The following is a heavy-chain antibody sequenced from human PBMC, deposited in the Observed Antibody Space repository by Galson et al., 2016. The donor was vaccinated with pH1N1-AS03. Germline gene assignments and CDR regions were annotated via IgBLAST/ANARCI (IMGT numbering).Heavy chain of an antibody. CDR1: GFTFTSSW. Sequence: SLRLSCAASGFTFTSSWMHWVRQAAGKGLVWVSHINEDGSTTRYADSVRGPFTISRDNANSTLYLKMNSLRAEDTAVYFCVREQGGSDDYWGQGTLVSVSS. V-gene: IGHV3-74*01. D-gene: IGHD1-26*01. J-gene: IGHJ4*02. CDR3: VREQGGSDDY. CDR2: INEDGSTT.